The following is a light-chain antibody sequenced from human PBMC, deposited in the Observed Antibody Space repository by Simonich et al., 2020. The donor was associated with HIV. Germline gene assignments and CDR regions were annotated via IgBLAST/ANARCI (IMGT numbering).Light chain of an antibody. CDR1: QSLLHSNGYNY. J-gene: IGKJ2*01. Sequence: DIVMTQSPLSLPVTPGEPASISCGSSQSLLHSNGYNYLDWYLQKPGQSPQLLIYLGSNRASGVPDRFSGSGAGTDFTLKISRVEAEDVWVYYCMQALQTPYTFGQGTKLEIK. CDR2: LGS. CDR3: MQALQTPYT. V-gene: IGKV2-28*01.